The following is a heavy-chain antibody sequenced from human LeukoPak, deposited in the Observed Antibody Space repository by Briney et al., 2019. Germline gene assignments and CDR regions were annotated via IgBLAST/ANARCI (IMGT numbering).Heavy chain of an antibody. D-gene: IGHD1-26*01. CDR1: GGTFSSYA. J-gene: IGHJ5*02. CDR3: ARDGGDSGSYYYWFDP. CDR2: IIPIFGTA. Sequence: SVKVSCKASGGTFSSYAISWVRQAPGQGLEWMGGIIPIFGTANYAQKFQGRVTITADESTSTAYMELGSLRSEDTAVYYCARDGGDSGSYYYWFDPWGQGTLVTVSS. V-gene: IGHV1-69*13.